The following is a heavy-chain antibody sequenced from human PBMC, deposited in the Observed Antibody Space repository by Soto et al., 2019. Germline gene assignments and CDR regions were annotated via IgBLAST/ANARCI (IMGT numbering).Heavy chain of an antibody. CDR1: GFTFSTHT. V-gene: IGHV3-48*02. CDR3: ARDGDYNMDV. CDR2: ISTTSFTI. J-gene: IGHJ6*02. Sequence: PGGSLRFSCAASGFTFSTHTMNWVRQAPGKGLEWISYISTTSFTIYYADSVKGRFTISRDNAKNSLYLQMNSLRDEDTAVYYCARDGDYNMDVWGQGTTVTVSS. D-gene: IGHD3-3*01.